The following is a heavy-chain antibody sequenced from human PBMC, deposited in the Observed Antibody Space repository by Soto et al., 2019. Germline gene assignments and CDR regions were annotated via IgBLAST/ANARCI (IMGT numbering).Heavy chain of an antibody. J-gene: IGHJ4*02. V-gene: IGHV2-5*02. CDR1: GFSLSTRGVG. CDR3: AHSPLPYSHYFDY. CDR2: LYWDDDK. D-gene: IGHD4-4*01. Sequence: QITLKESGPTLVKPTETLTLTCTFSGFSLSTRGVGVGWIRQPPGKALEWLALLYWDDDKRYSPSLESRLTITTDTSKNQVVLTLTHLDPADPATYYCAHSPLPYSHYFDYSGQGILVTLSS.